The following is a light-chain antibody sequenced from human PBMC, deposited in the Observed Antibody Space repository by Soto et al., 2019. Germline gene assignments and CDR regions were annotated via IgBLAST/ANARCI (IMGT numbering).Light chain of an antibody. CDR2: DAS. CDR3: QQRYNWPLT. V-gene: IGKV3-11*01. J-gene: IGKJ4*01. CDR1: QSVSNY. Sequence: EIVLRQSPATLSLSPGERATLSCRASQSVSNYLAWYQQKPGQAPRLFIYDASNRATGIPARFSGSGSGTDFTPTISSLEPEDFAVYYCQQRYNWPLTFGGGTKVDIK.